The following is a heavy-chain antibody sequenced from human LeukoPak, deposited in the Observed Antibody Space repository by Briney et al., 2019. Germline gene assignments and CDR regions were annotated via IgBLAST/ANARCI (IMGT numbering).Heavy chain of an antibody. CDR3: ARVSGGIVATTYYFDY. J-gene: IGHJ4*02. D-gene: IGHD5-12*01. Sequence: SETLSLTCTVSGGSISSGGYYWSWIRQHPGKGLEWIGYIYYSGSTYYNPSLKSRVTISVDTSKNQFSLKLSSVTAADTAVYYCARVSGGIVATTYYFDYWGQGTLVTVSS. V-gene: IGHV4-31*03. CDR1: GGSISSGGYY. CDR2: IYYSGST.